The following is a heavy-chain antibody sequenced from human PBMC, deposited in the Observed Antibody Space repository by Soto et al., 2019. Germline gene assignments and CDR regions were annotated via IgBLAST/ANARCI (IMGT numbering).Heavy chain of an antibody. Sequence: ASVKVSCKASGYTFTSYDINWVRQATGQGLEWMGWMNPNSGSTGYAQKFQGRVTMTRNTSISTAYMELSSLRSEDTAVYYCARTNDIVVVPALNWFDPWGQGTLVTVSS. CDR3: ARTNDIVVVPALNWFDP. CDR2: MNPNSGST. CDR1: GYTFTSYD. J-gene: IGHJ5*02. V-gene: IGHV1-8*01. D-gene: IGHD2-2*01.